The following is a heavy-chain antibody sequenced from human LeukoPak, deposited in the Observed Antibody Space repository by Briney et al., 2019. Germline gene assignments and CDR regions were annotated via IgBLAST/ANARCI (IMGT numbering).Heavy chain of an antibody. J-gene: IGHJ4*02. Sequence: GGSLRLSCAASGFTFSSYGMHWVRQAPGKGLEWVAVISYDGSNKYYADSVKGRFTISRDNSKNTLYLQMNSLRAVDTAVYYCAKDLAPRDSSSLDYWGQGTLVTVSS. V-gene: IGHV3-30*18. CDR1: GFTFSSYG. CDR3: AKDLAPRDSSSLDY. D-gene: IGHD6-13*01. CDR2: ISYDGSNK.